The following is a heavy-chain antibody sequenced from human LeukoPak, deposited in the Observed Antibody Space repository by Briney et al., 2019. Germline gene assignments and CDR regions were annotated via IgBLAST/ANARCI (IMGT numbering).Heavy chain of an antibody. D-gene: IGHD2-21*01. V-gene: IGHV4-39*07. Sequence: SETLSLTCTVSGGSISSNSHYWGWIRQPPGKGLEWIWSIYYSGSTYYNPSLRSRVTISVDTSKNQFSLKLTSVTAADTAVYYCARDVIYFYYMDVWGTGTTVTVSS. CDR3: ARDVIYFYYMDV. J-gene: IGHJ6*03. CDR1: GGSISSNSHY. CDR2: IYYSGST.